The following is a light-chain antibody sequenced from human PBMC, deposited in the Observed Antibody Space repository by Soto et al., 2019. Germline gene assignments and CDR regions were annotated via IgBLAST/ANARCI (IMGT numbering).Light chain of an antibody. CDR2: DAS. CDR3: KQRAGWHNP. V-gene: IGKV3-11*01. J-gene: IGKJ4*01. CDR1: QSLSSY. Sequence: IFLTHSPATVSLSPVGRATLSCWASQSLSSYLAWYQQKPGQAPRLLIYDASNRANGIPARFTGSGSGTDLTLTISSLEPEDFEVYLCKQRAGWHNPFGGGTK.